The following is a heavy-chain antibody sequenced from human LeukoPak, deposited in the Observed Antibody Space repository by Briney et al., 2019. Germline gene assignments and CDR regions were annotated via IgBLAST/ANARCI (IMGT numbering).Heavy chain of an antibody. CDR2: ISYDGSNK. Sequence: GGSLRLSCAASGFTFSSYGMHWVRQAPGKGLEWVAVISYDGSNKYYADSVKGRFTISRDNSKNTLYLQMNSLRAEDTAVYYCAKDMGIAVAGTAYYYYGMDVWGKGTTVTVYS. CDR3: AKDMGIAVAGTAYYYYGMDV. J-gene: IGHJ6*04. D-gene: IGHD6-19*01. CDR1: GFTFSSYG. V-gene: IGHV3-30*18.